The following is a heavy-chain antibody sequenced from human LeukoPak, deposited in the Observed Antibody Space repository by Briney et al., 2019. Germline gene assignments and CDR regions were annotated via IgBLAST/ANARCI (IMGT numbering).Heavy chain of an antibody. D-gene: IGHD3-10*01. CDR1: GGSISSGSYY. CDR2: IYTSGST. V-gene: IGHV4-61*02. Sequence: PSETLSLTCTVSGGSISSGSYYWSWIRQPAGKGLEWIGRIYTSGSTNYNPSLKSRVTISVDTSKNQFSLKLSSVTAADTAVYYCATRERSPLLWFGDDAFDIWGQGTMVTVSS. J-gene: IGHJ3*02. CDR3: ATRERSPLLWFGDDAFDI.